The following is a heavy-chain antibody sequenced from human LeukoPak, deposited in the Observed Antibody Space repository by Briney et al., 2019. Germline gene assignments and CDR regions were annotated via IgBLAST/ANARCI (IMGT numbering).Heavy chain of an antibody. J-gene: IGHJ3*02. CDR1: GFTFSSYA. D-gene: IGHD5-24*01. V-gene: IGHV3-21*01. CDR2: ISSSSSYI. Sequence: PGGSLRLSCAASGFTFSSYAMSWVRQAPGKGLEWVSSISSSSSYIYYADSVKGRFTISRDNAKNSLYLQMNSLRAEDTAVYYCARERDASDAFDIWGQGTMVTVSS. CDR3: ARERDASDAFDI.